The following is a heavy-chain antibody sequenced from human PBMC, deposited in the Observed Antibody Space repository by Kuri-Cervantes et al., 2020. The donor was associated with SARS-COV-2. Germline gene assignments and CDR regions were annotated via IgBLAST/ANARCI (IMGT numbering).Heavy chain of an antibody. CDR3: ARCPLYYYDSSGYQAYYYYGMDV. J-gene: IGHJ6*02. D-gene: IGHD3-22*01. Sequence: LRLSCAISGDSVSSNSAAWNWIRQSPSRGLEWLGGTYYRSRWYNDYAVSVKSRITINPDTSKNQFSLQLNSVTPEDTAVYYCARCPLYYYDSSGYQAYYYYGMDVWGQGTTVTVSS. V-gene: IGHV6-1*01. CDR1: GDSVSSNSAA. CDR2: TYYRSRWYN.